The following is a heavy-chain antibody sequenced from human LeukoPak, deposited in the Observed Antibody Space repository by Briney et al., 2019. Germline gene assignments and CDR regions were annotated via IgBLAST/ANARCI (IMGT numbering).Heavy chain of an antibody. D-gene: IGHD1-7*01. J-gene: IGHJ6*03. CDR3: ARSPTGTRNYYYMDV. V-gene: IGHV1-46*01. CDR2: INPSGGST. Sequence: ASVKVSCKASGYTFTSYYMHWVRQAPGQGLEWMGIINPSGGSTSYAQKFQGRVTITTDESTSTAYMELSSLRSEDTAVYYCARSPTGTRNYYYMDVWGKGTTVTVSS. CDR1: GYTFTSYY.